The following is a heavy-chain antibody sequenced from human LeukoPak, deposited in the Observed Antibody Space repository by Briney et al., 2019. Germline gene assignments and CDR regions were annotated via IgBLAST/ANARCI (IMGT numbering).Heavy chain of an antibody. D-gene: IGHD3-16*02. CDR3: AGGRDQWGSYRYYYYMDV. V-gene: IGHV4-34*01. J-gene: IGHJ6*03. CDR1: GGSFSGYY. CDR2: INHSGST. Sequence: PSETLSLTCAVHGGSFSGYYWSWIRQHPGKGLEWIGEINHSGSTTYNPSLKRRVTISVDTSKNKFSWKLSSVTSADTAVYYCAGGRDQWGSYRYYYYMDVWGKGTTVTVSS.